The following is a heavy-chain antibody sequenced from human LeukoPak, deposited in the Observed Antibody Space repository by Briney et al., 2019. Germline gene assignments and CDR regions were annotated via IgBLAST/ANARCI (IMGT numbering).Heavy chain of an antibody. CDR1: GFTFSSYA. D-gene: IGHD4-17*01. Sequence: PGGSLRLSCAASGFTFSSYAMSWVRQAPGKGLEWVSAISGSGGSTYYADSVKGRFTISRDNSNNALYLQMNSLRAEDTAVYYCARAPNYGFDYWGQGTLVTVSS. J-gene: IGHJ4*02. V-gene: IGHV3-23*01. CDR2: ISGSGGST. CDR3: ARAPNYGFDY.